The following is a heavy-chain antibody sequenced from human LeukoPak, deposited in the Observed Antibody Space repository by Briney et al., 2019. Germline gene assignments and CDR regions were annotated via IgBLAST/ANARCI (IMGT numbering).Heavy chain of an antibody. CDR3: ARDPVAAAGTRLYYYYYMDV. V-gene: IGHV1-2*02. Sequence: ASVKVSCKASGYTFTGYYMHWVRQAPGQGLEWMGWINPNSGGTNYAQKFQGRVTMTRDTSISTAHMELSRLRSDDTAVYYCARDPVAAAGTRLYYYYYMDVWGKGTTVTVSS. CDR1: GYTFTGYY. CDR2: INPNSGGT. J-gene: IGHJ6*03. D-gene: IGHD6-13*01.